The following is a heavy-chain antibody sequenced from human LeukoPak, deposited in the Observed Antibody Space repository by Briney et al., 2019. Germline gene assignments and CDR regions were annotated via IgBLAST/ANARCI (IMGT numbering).Heavy chain of an antibody. D-gene: IGHD2-8*01. Sequence: NPSETLSLTCTVSGGSISRSSFYWGWIRQPPGKGLEWIGSIYYSGSTYYNPSLKSRVTISVDTSKNQFSLKLSSVTAADTAVYYCAVDCTNGVCYTDYWGQGTLVTVSS. CDR1: GGSISRSSFY. V-gene: IGHV4-39*01. CDR2: IYYSGST. CDR3: AVDCTNGVCYTDY. J-gene: IGHJ4*02.